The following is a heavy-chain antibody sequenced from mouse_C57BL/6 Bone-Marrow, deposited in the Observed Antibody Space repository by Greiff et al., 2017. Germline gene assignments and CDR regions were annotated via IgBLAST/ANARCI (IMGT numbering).Heavy chain of an antibody. CDR1: GFTFSSYG. D-gene: IGHD4-1*01. CDR3: ARQTGHY. CDR2: ISSGGSYT. Sequence: EVKLVESGGDLVKPGGSLKLSCAASGFTFSSYGMSWVRQTPDKRLEWVATISSGGSYTYYPDSVKGRFTISRDNAKNTLYLQMSSLKSEDTAMYYCARQTGHYWGQGTTLTVSS. V-gene: IGHV5-6*01. J-gene: IGHJ2*01.